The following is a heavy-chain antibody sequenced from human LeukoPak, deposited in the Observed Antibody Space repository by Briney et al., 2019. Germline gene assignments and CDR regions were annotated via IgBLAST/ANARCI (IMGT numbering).Heavy chain of an antibody. CDR2: ISSSSSTI. J-gene: IGHJ1*01. CDR1: GFTFSSYS. D-gene: IGHD6-13*01. Sequence: GGSLRLSCAASGFTFSSYSMNWVRQAPGKGLEWVSYISSSSSTIYYADSVKGRFTISRDNAKNSLYLQMNSLRAEDTAVYYCARVEQQLVPGYFQHWGQGTLVTVSS. CDR3: ARVEQQLVPGYFQH. V-gene: IGHV3-48*01.